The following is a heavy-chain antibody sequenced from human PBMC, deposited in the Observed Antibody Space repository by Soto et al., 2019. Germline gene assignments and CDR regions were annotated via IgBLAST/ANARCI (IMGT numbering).Heavy chain of an antibody. J-gene: IGHJ4*02. CDR3: AKGIPRGYSYGSYYFDY. V-gene: IGHV3-53*01. CDR1: GFTVSSNY. Sequence: GGSLRLSCAASGFTVSSNYMTWVRQAPGKGLEWVAVIYSGGRTYYADSVKGRFTISRDNSKNTLYLQMNSLRAEDTAVYYCAKGIPRGYSYGSYYFDYWGQGTLVTVSS. D-gene: IGHD5-18*01. CDR2: IYSGGRT.